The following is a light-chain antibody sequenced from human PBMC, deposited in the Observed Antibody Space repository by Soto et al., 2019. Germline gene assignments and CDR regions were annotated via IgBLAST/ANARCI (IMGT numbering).Light chain of an antibody. CDR2: GAS. Sequence: EIVMTQSPATLSVSPGERATLSCRASQSVSSNLAWYQQKPGQAPRLLIYGASTRATGIPARFSGSGSGTEFTLTISRLEPEDFALYYCQQYSSSLFTFGPGTKVDIK. V-gene: IGKV3-15*01. CDR3: QQYSSSLFT. J-gene: IGKJ3*01. CDR1: QSVSSN.